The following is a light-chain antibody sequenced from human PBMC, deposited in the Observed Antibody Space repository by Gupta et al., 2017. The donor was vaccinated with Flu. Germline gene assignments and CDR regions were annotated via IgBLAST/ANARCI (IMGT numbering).Light chain of an antibody. CDR2: QDR. CDR3: QAGNSSSPEV. V-gene: IGLV3-1*01. J-gene: IGLJ1*01. CDR1: KLGYKY. Sequence: GQKDRTSRYGDKLGYKYGCWQQQRKGQNPVLVMDQDRKRRGGIAERVAGYNDGNTATLTISGTQDEDEDDYYWQAGNSSSPEVFGSGTKVTVL.